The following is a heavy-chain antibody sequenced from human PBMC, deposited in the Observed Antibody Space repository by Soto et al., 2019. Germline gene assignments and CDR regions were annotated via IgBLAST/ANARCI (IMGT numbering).Heavy chain of an antibody. CDR2: IKQDGSEK. CDR3: ASLSSGYFSDY. Sequence: EVQLVESGGGLVQPGGSLRLSCAASGFTFSSYWMSWVRQAPGKGLEWVANIKQDGSEKYYVDSVKGRFTISRDNAKNSLYLQMNSLRAEDTAVYYCASLSSGYFSDYWGQGTLVTVSS. J-gene: IGHJ4*02. CDR1: GFTFSSYW. D-gene: IGHD3-22*01. V-gene: IGHV3-7*05.